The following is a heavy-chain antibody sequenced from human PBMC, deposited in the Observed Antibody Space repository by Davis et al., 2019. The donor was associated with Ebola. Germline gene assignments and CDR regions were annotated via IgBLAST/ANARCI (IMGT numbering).Heavy chain of an antibody. D-gene: IGHD6-19*01. CDR3: ARGHSSGWYVGY. V-gene: IGHV4-59*08. J-gene: IGHJ4*02. CDR2: ISYIGST. Sequence: MPSETLSLTCTVSGGSISSYYWSWIRQPPGKGLEWIGYISYIGSTNYNPSLKSRVTISVDTSKNRFSLKLSSVTAADTAVYYCARGHSSGWYVGYWGQGTLVTVSS. CDR1: GGSISSYY.